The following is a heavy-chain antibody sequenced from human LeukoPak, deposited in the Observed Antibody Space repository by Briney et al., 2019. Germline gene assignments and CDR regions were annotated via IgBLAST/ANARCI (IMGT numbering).Heavy chain of an antibody. CDR1: GFTFDDYT. Sequence: GGSLRLSCAASGFTFDDYTMHWVRQAPGKGLEGVSLISWDGGSTYYADSVKGRFTISRDNSKNSLYLQMNSLRTEDTALYYCAKDHTRYGGNYPHFDYWGQGTLVTVSS. J-gene: IGHJ4*02. V-gene: IGHV3-43*01. CDR2: ISWDGGST. D-gene: IGHD4-23*01. CDR3: AKDHTRYGGNYPHFDY.